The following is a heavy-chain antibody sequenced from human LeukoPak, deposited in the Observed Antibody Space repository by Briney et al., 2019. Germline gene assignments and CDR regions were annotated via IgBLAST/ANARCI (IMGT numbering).Heavy chain of an antibody. CDR3: ARVEQYSGNKGGEFDY. CDR2: IYSGGNT. Sequence: GGSLRLSCAASGFTFSSYSMNWVRQAPGKGLEWVSVIYSGGNTYYADSVKGRFTISRDNSRNTLYLQMNSLRAEDTAVYYCARVEQYSGNKGGEFDYRGQGTLVSVSS. J-gene: IGHJ4*02. CDR1: GFTFSSYS. V-gene: IGHV3-53*01. D-gene: IGHD1-26*01.